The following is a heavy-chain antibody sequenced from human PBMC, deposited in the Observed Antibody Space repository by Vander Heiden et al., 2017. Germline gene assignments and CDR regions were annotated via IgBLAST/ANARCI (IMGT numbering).Heavy chain of an antibody. CDR1: GFTFSDYA. Sequence: EVQLVESGGGLVQPGRSLRLSREASGFTFSDYALHWDRQAPGKGLEWVSGISWNSGSIGYADSVKGRFTISRDNAKNALYLQRNSRRAEDTALYYCAKDSGSGSYDCDYWGQGTLVTVSS. V-gene: IGHV3-9*01. D-gene: IGHD3-10*01. J-gene: IGHJ4*02. CDR2: ISWNSGSI. CDR3: AKDSGSGSYDCDY.